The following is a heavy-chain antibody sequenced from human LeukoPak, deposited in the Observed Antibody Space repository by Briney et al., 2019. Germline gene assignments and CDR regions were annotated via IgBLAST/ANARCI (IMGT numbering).Heavy chain of an antibody. V-gene: IGHV3-21*01. CDR2: ISSSSSYI. Sequence: PGRSLRLSCAASGFTFSNYGMHWVRQAPGKGLEWVSSISSSSSYIYYADSVKGRFTISRDNAKNSLYLQMNSLRAEDTAVYYCARLHAGYWGQGTLVTVSS. CDR1: GFTFSNYG. J-gene: IGHJ4*02. CDR3: ARLHAGY.